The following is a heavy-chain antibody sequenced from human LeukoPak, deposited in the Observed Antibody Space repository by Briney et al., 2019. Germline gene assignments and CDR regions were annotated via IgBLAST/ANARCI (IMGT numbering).Heavy chain of an antibody. Sequence: ASVKVSCKASGYTFTSYGISWVRQAPGQGLEWMGWISAYNGNTNYAQKLQGRVTMTTDTSTSTAYMELRSLRSDDTAAYYCARDLYGDYYFDYWGQGTLVTVSS. CDR3: ARDLYGDYYFDY. D-gene: IGHD4-17*01. V-gene: IGHV1-18*01. J-gene: IGHJ4*02. CDR2: ISAYNGNT. CDR1: GYTFTSYG.